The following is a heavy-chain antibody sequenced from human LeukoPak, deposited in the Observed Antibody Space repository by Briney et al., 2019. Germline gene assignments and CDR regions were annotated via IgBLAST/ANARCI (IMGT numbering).Heavy chain of an antibody. D-gene: IGHD4-23*01. CDR3: ARDYLTVVTRYYMDV. CDR2: INPNSGGT. CDR1: GYTFTGYY. Sequence: GASVKVSCKASGYTFTGYYMHWVRQAPGQGLEWMGWINPNSGGTNYAQKFQGRVTMTRDTSISTAYMELSRLRSDDTAVYYCARDYLTVVTRYYMDVWGKGTTVTVSS. V-gene: IGHV1-2*02. J-gene: IGHJ6*03.